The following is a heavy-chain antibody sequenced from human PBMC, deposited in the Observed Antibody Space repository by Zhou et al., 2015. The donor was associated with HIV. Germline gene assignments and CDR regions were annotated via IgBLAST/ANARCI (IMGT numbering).Heavy chain of an antibody. CDR1: GYTFTSYY. Sequence: QVQLVQSGAEVKKPGASVKVSCKASGYTFTSYYMHWVRQAPGQGLEWMGWMNPNSGNTGYAQKFQGRVTMTRNTSISTAYMELSSLRSEDTAVYYCARSYYDFWSGPGDYVGQGTLVTVSS. V-gene: IGHV1-8*02. CDR3: ARSYYDFWSGPGDY. D-gene: IGHD3-3*01. CDR2: MNPNSGNT. J-gene: IGHJ4*02.